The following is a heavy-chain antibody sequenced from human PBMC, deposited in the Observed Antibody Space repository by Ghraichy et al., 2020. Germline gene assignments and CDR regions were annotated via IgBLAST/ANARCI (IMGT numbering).Heavy chain of an antibody. CDR1: GGSISSSSYY. CDR2: MYYSGST. CDR3: ARLAVAVAVG. V-gene: IGHV4-39*01. D-gene: IGHD6-19*01. Sequence: SETLSLTCTVSGGSISSSSYYWGWIRQPPGKGLEWIGTMYYSGSTSYNPSLKSRVTISGDTSKNQFSLKLSSVTARDTAVYYCARLAVAVAVGWGQGTLVTVSS. J-gene: IGHJ4*02.